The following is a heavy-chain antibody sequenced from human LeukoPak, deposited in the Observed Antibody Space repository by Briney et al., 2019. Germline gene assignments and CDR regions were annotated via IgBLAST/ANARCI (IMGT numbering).Heavy chain of an antibody. V-gene: IGHV1-58*02. CDR2: IVVGSGNT. D-gene: IGHD3-3*01. CDR1: GFTFTSSA. Sequence: SVKVCCKASGFTFTSSAMQWVRQARGQRLEWIGWIVVGSGNTNYAQKFQERVTITRDMSTSTAYMELSSLRSEDTAVYYCVSAYDFWSGYYPRDAFDIWGQGTMVTVSS. CDR3: VSAYDFWSGYYPRDAFDI. J-gene: IGHJ3*02.